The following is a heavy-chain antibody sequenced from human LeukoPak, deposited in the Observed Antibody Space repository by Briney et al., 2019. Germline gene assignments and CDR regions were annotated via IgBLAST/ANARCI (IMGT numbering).Heavy chain of an antibody. CDR2: IYYSGGT. CDR3: AREGAHGSGSYHYFDY. V-gene: IGHV4-59*01. J-gene: IGHJ4*02. D-gene: IGHD3-10*01. CDR1: GGSISSYY. Sequence: SETLSLTCTVSGGSISSYYWSWIRQPPGKGLEWIGYIYYSGGTNYNPSLKSRVTISVDTSKNQFSLKLSSVTAADTAVYYCAREGAHGSGSYHYFDYWGQGTLVTVSS.